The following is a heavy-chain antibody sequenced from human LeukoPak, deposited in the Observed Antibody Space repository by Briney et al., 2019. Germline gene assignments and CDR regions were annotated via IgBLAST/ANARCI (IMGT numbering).Heavy chain of an antibody. J-gene: IGHJ4*02. Sequence: GASVKVSCKASGYTFTGYYMHWVRQAPGQGLEWMGWINPNSGGTNYAQKFQGRVTMTRDTSISTAYMELSRLRAEDTAVYYCVKDRKVVYSSSWTYWGQGTLVTVSS. CDR1: GYTFTGYY. V-gene: IGHV1-2*02. CDR3: VKDRKVVYSSSWTY. CDR2: INPNSGGT. D-gene: IGHD6-13*01.